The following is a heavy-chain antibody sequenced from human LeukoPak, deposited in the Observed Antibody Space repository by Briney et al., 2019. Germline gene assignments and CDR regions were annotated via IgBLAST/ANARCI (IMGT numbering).Heavy chain of an antibody. J-gene: IGHJ5*02. CDR2: ISSDSSYI. V-gene: IGHV3-21*01. CDR1: GFNFNTYT. Sequence: GGSLRLSCAASGFNFNTYTMNWVRQAPGKGLEWVSSISSDSSYIYYADAAHGRFTVSRDNAKNSLYLQMNSLRAEDTAVYYCARDPRAAYYDSSGYPWGQGTLVTVSS. D-gene: IGHD3-22*01. CDR3: ARDPRAAYYDSSGYP.